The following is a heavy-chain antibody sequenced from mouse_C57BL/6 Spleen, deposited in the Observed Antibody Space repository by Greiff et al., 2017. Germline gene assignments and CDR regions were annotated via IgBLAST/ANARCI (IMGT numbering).Heavy chain of an antibody. CDR2: ISYDGSN. CDR3: ARDGLGRAWFAY. J-gene: IGHJ3*01. V-gene: IGHV3-6*01. Sequence: EVKLVESGPGLVKPSQSLSLTCSVTGYSITSGYYWNWIRQFPGNKLEWMGYISYDGSNNYNPSLKNRISITRDTSKNQFFLKLNSVTTEDTATYYCARDGLGRAWFAYWGQGTLVTVSA. CDR1: GYSITSGYY. D-gene: IGHD4-1*01.